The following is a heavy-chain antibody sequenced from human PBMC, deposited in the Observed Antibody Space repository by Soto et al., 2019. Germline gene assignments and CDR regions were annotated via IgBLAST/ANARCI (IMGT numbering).Heavy chain of an antibody. V-gene: IGHV4-59*01. CDR3: TRDVDGRMTTNPYYYYGMDV. CDR1: GGSISGYY. D-gene: IGHD3-9*01. Sequence: PSETLSLTCTVSGGSISGYYWSWIRQPPGRGLGWIGNVYYSGGAKYNPSVKRRVSISVDTSKNQFSLNLSAVTAADTAVYYCTRDVDGRMTTNPYYYYGMDVWGPGITVTVSS. CDR2: VYYSGGA. J-gene: IGHJ6*02.